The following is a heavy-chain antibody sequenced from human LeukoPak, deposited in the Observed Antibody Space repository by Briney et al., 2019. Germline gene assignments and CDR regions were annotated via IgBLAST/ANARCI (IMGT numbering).Heavy chain of an antibody. J-gene: IGHJ4*02. D-gene: IGHD5-18*01. Sequence: ASVKVSCKASGYTFTGYYMHWVRQAPGQGLEWMGWINPNSGGTNYAQKFQGRVTMTRDTSISTAYMELSRLRSDDTAVYYCARELRGYSYGPNDYWGQGTRVTVSS. V-gene: IGHV1-2*02. CDR1: GYTFTGYY. CDR3: ARELRGYSYGPNDY. CDR2: INPNSGGT.